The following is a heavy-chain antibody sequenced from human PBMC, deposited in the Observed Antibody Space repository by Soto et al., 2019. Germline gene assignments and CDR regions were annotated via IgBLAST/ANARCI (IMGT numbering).Heavy chain of an antibody. CDR3: AIQHYYDSSGYIYYGMDV. D-gene: IGHD3-22*01. J-gene: IGHJ6*02. CDR2: IIPIFGTA. Sequence: SLKVSCKASGGTFSSYAISWVRQAPGQGLEWMGGIIPIFGTANYAQKFQGRVTITADESTSTAYMELSSLRSEDTAVYYCAIQHYYDSSGYIYYGMDVWGQGTTVTVSS. CDR1: GGTFSSYA. V-gene: IGHV1-69*13.